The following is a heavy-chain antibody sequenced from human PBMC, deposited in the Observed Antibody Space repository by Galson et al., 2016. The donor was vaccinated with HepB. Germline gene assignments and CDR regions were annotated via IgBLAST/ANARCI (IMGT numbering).Heavy chain of an antibody. CDR2: IYSGDSDT. V-gene: IGHV5-51*01. CDR3: ATQLGRGFLDWLLYADL. D-gene: IGHD3/OR15-3a*01. Sequence: QSGAEVKKPGESLKISCKASGYTFSNYWIGWVRQMPGKGLEWMGIIYSGDSDTRYSPSFQGQVTISADKSISTAYLQWSSLKASDTAIYYCATQLGRGFLDWLLYADLWGQGTLVTVSS. CDR1: GYTFSNYW. J-gene: IGHJ5*02.